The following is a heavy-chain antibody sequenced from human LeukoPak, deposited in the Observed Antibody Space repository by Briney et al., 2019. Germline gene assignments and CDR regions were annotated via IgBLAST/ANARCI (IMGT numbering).Heavy chain of an antibody. V-gene: IGHV4-34*01. D-gene: IGHD6-19*01. Sequence: SSETLSLTCAVYGGSFSGYYWSWIRQPPGKGLEWIGEINHSGSTNYNPSLKSRVTISVDTSKNQFSLKLSSVTAADTAVYYCARDEGYSSAVDYWGQGTLVTVSS. CDR2: INHSGST. J-gene: IGHJ4*02. CDR3: ARDEGYSSAVDY. CDR1: GGSFSGYY.